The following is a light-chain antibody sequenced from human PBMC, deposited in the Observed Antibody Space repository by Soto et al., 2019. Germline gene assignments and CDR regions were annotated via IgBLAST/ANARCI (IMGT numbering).Light chain of an antibody. V-gene: IGKV3-20*01. J-gene: IGKJ1*01. Sequence: ELVLTQAQVALSLSSGERATLDGRASQSVSSTLLTWYQQKPGQAPRLLIYGVSSRATGIPYRVSGSGSGTDFTLTISRVEPEDFAVYFCQHYGDSSWTFGQGSRVEIK. CDR3: QHYGDSSWT. CDR1: QSVSSTL. CDR2: GVS.